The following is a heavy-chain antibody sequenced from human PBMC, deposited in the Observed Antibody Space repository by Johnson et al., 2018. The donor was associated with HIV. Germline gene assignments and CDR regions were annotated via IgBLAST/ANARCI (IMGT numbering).Heavy chain of an antibody. CDR3: AREQRSRGRNDQTDAFYI. J-gene: IGHJ3*02. CDR1: GFTFSSYA. D-gene: IGHD1-1*01. CDR2: ISYDGSNK. V-gene: IGHV3-30-3*01. Sequence: QVQLVESGGGVVQPGRSLRLSCAASGFTFSSYAMHWVRQAPGKGLEWVAVISYDGSNKYYADSVKGRFTISRDNSKNRLYLQLNSLRAEDTAGYYGAREQRSRGRNDQTDAFYIWGQGTMVTVSA.